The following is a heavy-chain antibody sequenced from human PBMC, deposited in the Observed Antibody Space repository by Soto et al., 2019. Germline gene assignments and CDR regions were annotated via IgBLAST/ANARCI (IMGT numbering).Heavy chain of an antibody. Sequence: PWGSLRLSCAASGFTFSSYGMHWVRQAPGKGLEWVAVISYDGSNKYYADSVKGRFTISRDNSKNTLYLQMNSLRAEYTAVYYCAKDTAGSIAAPQGMDVWGQGTTVTVSS. CDR3: AKDTAGSIAAPQGMDV. CDR1: GFTFSSYG. D-gene: IGHD6-6*01. CDR2: ISYDGSNK. V-gene: IGHV3-30*18. J-gene: IGHJ6*02.